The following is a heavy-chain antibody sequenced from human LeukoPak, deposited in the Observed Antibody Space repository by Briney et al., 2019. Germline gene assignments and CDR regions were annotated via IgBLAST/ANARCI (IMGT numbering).Heavy chain of an antibody. CDR3: ARDFEDVVVVAATPGYFDY. CDR2: ISSSSSYI. D-gene: IGHD2-15*01. Sequence: PGGSLRLSCAASGFTLSSYSMNWVRQAPGKGLEWVSSISSSSSYIYYADSVKGRFTISRDNAKNSLYLQMNSLRAEDTAVYYCARDFEDVVVVAATPGYFDYWGQGTLVTVSS. V-gene: IGHV3-21*01. J-gene: IGHJ4*02. CDR1: GFTLSSYS.